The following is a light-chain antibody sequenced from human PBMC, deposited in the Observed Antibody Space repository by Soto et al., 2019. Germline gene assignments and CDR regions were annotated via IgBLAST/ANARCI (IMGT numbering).Light chain of an antibody. CDR1: QSVSSN. Sequence: DIVMTQSPATLSVSPGERATLSCRASQSVSSNLAWYQQKPGQAPRLLIYGTSTRATGIPARFSGSGSGRGFTLTISSLQSEDFAVYYCQQYKNWPLFGQGTKVDIK. J-gene: IGKJ1*01. CDR3: QQYKNWPL. CDR2: GTS. V-gene: IGKV3-15*01.